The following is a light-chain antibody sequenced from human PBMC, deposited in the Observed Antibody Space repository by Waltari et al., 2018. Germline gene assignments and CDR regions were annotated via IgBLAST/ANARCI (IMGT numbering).Light chain of an antibody. CDR3: CSYAGTYRWV. V-gene: IGLV2-11*01. CDR1: RSDVGTYNY. J-gene: IGLJ3*02. CDR2: DVY. Sequence: QSALTQPRPVSGSPGQSVTLSCPGPRSDVGTYNYASWSQQYPGTAPQPMRADVYKRPSGVPDRFSGSKSGNTASLTISGLQTEDEADYYCCSYAGTYRWVFGGGTKLTVL.